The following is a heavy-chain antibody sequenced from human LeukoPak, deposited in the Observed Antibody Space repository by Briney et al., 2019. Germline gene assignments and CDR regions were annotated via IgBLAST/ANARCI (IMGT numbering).Heavy chain of an antibody. CDR2: IRYDGSNK. V-gene: IGHV3-30*02. CDR3: AKKGTIGGEYYFDY. CDR1: GFAFSSYG. J-gene: IGHJ4*02. D-gene: IGHD1-26*01. Sequence: GGSLRLSCAASGFAFSSYGMHWVRQAPGKGLEWVAFIRYDGSNKYYADSVKGRFTISRDNSKNTLYLQMNSLRAEDTAVYYSAKKGTIGGEYYFDYWGQGTLVTVSS.